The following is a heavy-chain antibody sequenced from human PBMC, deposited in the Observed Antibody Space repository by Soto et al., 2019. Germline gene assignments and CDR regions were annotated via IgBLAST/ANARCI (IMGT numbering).Heavy chain of an antibody. V-gene: IGHV5-51*01. J-gene: IGHJ4*02. Sequence: GESLKISCKASGYIFIDYWIGWVRQMPGKGLEWMGIVYPRDSDTRYSPSFQGQVTISADRSTGTAFLQWRSLKASDTALYDCARTSLRCCATHFDSWGQGTLVTVSS. D-gene: IGHD3-16*01. CDR3: ARTSLRCCATHFDS. CDR2: VYPRDSDT. CDR1: GYIFIDYW.